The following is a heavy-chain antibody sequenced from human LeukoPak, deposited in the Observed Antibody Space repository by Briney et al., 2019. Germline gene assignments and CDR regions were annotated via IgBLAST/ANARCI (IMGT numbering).Heavy chain of an antibody. V-gene: IGHV3-23*01. CDR3: AKDLALYSSSLLGRVD. D-gene: IGHD6-13*01. CDR1: GFTFSSYA. CDR2: ISGSEGSS. J-gene: IGHJ4*02. Sequence: PGGSLRLSCAASGFTFSSYAMSWVRQAPGKGLEWVSGISGSEGSSYYADSVKGRFTISRDNSQNTLYLQMNSLRAEDTAVYYCAKDLALYSSSLLGRVDWGQGTLVTVSS.